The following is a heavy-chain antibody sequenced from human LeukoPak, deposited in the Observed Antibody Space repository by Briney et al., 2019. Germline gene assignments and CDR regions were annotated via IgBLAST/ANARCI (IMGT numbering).Heavy chain of an antibody. CDR1: GLTFSSYS. CDR2: ISRSSSTI. CDR3: ARLPTVVAPDFDC. J-gene: IGHJ4*02. Sequence: GGSLRLSFGASGLTFSSYSMNWVRQAPGKGLDWFSYISRSSSTIYYADSVKGRFTISRDNAKNSLYLQMNSLRAEDTAVYYCARLPTVVAPDFDCWGQGTLVTVSS. V-gene: IGHV3-48*04. D-gene: IGHD4-23*01.